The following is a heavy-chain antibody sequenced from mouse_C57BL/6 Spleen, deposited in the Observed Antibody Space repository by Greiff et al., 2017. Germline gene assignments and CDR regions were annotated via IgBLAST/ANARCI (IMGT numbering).Heavy chain of an antibody. CDR1: GYAFTNYL. J-gene: IGHJ2*01. Sequence: QVQLQQSGAELVRPGTSVKVSCKASGYAFTNYLIEWVKQRPGQGLEWIGVINPGSGGTNYNEKFKGKATLTADKSSSTAYMQLSSLTSEDSAVYFCARGGVRDYWGQGTTLTVSS. CDR3: ARGGVRDY. D-gene: IGHD2-2*01. V-gene: IGHV1-54*01. CDR2: INPGSGGT.